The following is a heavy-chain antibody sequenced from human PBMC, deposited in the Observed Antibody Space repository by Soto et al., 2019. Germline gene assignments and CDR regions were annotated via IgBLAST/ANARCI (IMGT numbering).Heavy chain of an antibody. V-gene: IGHV3-23*01. Sequence: EVQLLESGGGLVQPGGSLRLSCAASGFTFSSYAMSWVRQAPGKGLEWVSAISGSGGSTYYADSVKGRFTISRDNSKNTLYLQMNSRRAEDTAVYYCAKCFFGVVISWGFDYWGQGTLVTVSA. D-gene: IGHD3-3*01. CDR1: GFTFSSYA. CDR3: AKCFFGVVISWGFDY. J-gene: IGHJ4*02. CDR2: ISGSGGST.